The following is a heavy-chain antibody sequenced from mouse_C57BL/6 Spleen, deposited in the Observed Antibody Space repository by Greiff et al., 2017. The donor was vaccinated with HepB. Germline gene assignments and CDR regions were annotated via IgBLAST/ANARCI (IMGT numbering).Heavy chain of an antibody. CDR1: GYAFSSYW. D-gene: IGHD2-5*01. Sequence: QVQLKESGAELVKPGASVKISCKASGYAFSSYWMNWVKQRPGKGLEWIGQIYPGDGDTNYNGKFKGKATLTADKSSSTAYMQLSSLTSEDSAVYFCARGSESNTRAWFAYWGQGTLVTVSA. V-gene: IGHV1-80*01. J-gene: IGHJ3*01. CDR2: IYPGDGDT. CDR3: ARGSESNTRAWFAY.